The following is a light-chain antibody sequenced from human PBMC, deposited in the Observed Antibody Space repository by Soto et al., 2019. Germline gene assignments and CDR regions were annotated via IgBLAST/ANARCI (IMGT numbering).Light chain of an antibody. CDR2: AAS. J-gene: IGKJ2*01. Sequence: EIVLTQSPGTLSLSPGERATLSCRASQSVTSSYFAWYQHKPGQAPRLLIYAASDRATGIPDRFIGSGSVTNVTLTITRLEPEDFAVYYCQHYGPSPGYTFGQGTKLEI. CDR1: QSVTSSY. V-gene: IGKV3-20*01. CDR3: QHYGPSPGYT.